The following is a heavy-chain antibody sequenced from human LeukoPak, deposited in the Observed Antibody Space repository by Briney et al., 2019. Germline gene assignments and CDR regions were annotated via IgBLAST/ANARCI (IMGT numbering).Heavy chain of an antibody. D-gene: IGHD6-19*01. J-gene: IGHJ6*02. CDR1: GFTFSSYG. V-gene: IGHV3-30*18. CDR3: AKVMASSGLMHSDYYGMDV. Sequence: PGGSLRLSCAASGFTFSSYGMHWVRQAPGKGLEWVAVISYDGSNKYYADSVKGRFTISRDNSKNTLYLQMNSLRAEDTAVYYCAKVMASSGLMHSDYYGMDVWGQGTTVTVSS. CDR2: ISYDGSNK.